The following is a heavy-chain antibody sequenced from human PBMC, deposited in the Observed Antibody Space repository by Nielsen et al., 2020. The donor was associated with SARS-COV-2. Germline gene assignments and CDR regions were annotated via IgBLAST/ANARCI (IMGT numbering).Heavy chain of an antibody. V-gene: IGHV3-23*01. D-gene: IGHD6-19*01. CDR2: ISGSGGST. J-gene: IGHJ4*02. CDR3: AKDAMKDTGYSSGWYGTLYYFDY. Sequence: WIRQPPGKGLEWVSAISGSGGSTYYADSVKGRFTISRDNSKNTLYLQMNSLRAEDTAVYYCAKDAMKDTGYSSGWYGTLYYFDYWGQGTLVTVSS.